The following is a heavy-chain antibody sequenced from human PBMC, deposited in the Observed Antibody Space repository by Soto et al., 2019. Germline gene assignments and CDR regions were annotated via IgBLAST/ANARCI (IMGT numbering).Heavy chain of an antibody. D-gene: IGHD2-2*01. V-gene: IGHV4-39*07. CDR1: GDSISSSSYY. J-gene: IGHJ4*02. CDR2: INHSGST. Sequence: SETLSLTCTVAGDSISSSSYYWGWIRQPPGKGLEWIGEINHSGSTNYNPSLKSRVTISVDTSKNQFSLKLSSVTAADTAVYYCARGQKTPDMVVVPAAMWFDYWGQGTLVTVSS. CDR3: ARGQKTPDMVVVPAAMWFDY.